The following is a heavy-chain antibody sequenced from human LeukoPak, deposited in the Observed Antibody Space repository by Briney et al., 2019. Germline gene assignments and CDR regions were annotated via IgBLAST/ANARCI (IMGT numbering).Heavy chain of an antibody. D-gene: IGHD2-15*01. Sequence: PSQTLSLTCTVSGGSISSGGYYWSWIRQHPGKGLEWIGYIYYSGSTYYNPSLKSRVTISVDTSKNQFSLKLSSVTAADTAVYYCARERDCSGGSCYSWFDPWGQGTLVTVSS. CDR1: GGSISSGGYY. V-gene: IGHV4-31*03. CDR3: ARERDCSGGSCYSWFDP. CDR2: IYYSGST. J-gene: IGHJ5*02.